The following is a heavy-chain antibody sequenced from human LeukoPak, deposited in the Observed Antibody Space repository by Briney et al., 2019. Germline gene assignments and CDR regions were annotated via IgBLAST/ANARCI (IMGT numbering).Heavy chain of an antibody. CDR3: AGDNRAVARYYYYGMDV. J-gene: IGHJ6*02. D-gene: IGHD5-12*01. CDR2: IIPILGIA. Sequence: GASVKVSCKASGGTFSSYAISWVRQAPGQGLEWMGRIIPILGIANYAQKFQGRVTITADKSTSTAYMELSSLRSEDTAVYYCAGDNRAVARYYYYGMDVWGQGTTVTVSS. V-gene: IGHV1-69*04. CDR1: GGTFSSYA.